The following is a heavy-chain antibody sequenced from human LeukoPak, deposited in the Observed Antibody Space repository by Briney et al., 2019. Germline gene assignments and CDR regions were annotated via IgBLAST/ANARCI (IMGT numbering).Heavy chain of an antibody. CDR1: GFTVSSNY. CDR3: AREKPHPDYYYGMDV. J-gene: IGHJ6*01. CDR2: IYSGGRT. V-gene: IGHV3-53*04. Sequence: PGGSLRLSCAASGFTVSSNYMSWVRQAPGKGLEWVGVIYSGGRTYYVHSGKGRFTIPRHHSKNTLYLQMNSLRAEDTAVYYCAREKPHPDYYYGMDVWGQGTTVTVSS.